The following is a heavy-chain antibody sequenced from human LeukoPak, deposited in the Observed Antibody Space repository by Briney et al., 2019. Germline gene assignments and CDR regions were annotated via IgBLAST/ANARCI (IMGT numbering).Heavy chain of an antibody. D-gene: IGHD3-10*01. CDR2: IDPSDSYN. J-gene: IGHJ3*02. Sequence: GESLKISCKGSGYSFTTYWIGWARQMPGKGLEWMGRIDPSDSYNNYRPSFQGHVTISADKSISTAYLQWSSLKASDTAMYYCARLRVRGVIGAFDIWGQGTMVTVSS. CDR3: ARLRVRGVIGAFDI. CDR1: GYSFTTYW. V-gene: IGHV5-10-1*01.